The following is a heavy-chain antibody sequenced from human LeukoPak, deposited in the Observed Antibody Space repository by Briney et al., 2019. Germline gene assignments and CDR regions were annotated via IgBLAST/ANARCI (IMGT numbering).Heavy chain of an antibody. CDR1: GYTFDTSS. V-gene: IGHV1-18*01. CDR3: TRVRNSNNWWGAFDI. Sequence: GASVNVSCKAFGYTFDTSSISWVRQAPGQRLEWMGWISPNNGNTHYAQGVQGRVTMTTDTSRSTAYMELRSLRSDDTAVYYCTRVRNSNNWWGAFDIWGQGTMVTVPS. CDR2: ISPNNGNT. D-gene: IGHD1-1*01. J-gene: IGHJ3*02.